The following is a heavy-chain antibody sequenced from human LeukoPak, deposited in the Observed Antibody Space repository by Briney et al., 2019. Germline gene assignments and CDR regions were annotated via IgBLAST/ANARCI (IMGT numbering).Heavy chain of an antibody. D-gene: IGHD6-19*01. CDR3: ARDSSGWYHWFDP. V-gene: IGHV1-8*01. CDR1: GYTLTSYD. Sequence: ASVKVSCKASGYTLTSYDINWVRQATGQGLEWMGWTNPNSGNTGYAQKFQGRVTITRNTSISTAYMELSSLRSEDTAVYYCARDSSGWYHWFDPWGQGTLVTVSS. J-gene: IGHJ5*02. CDR2: TNPNSGNT.